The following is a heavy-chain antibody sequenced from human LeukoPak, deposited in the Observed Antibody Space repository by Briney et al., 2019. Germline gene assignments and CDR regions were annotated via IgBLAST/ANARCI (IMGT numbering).Heavy chain of an antibody. CDR1: GYTFTSYI. Sequence: GASVKVSRKASGYTFTSYIINWVRQAPGQGPEWMGWITPYTNNTNSAQKFQGRVTMTTDTSTSTAYMELMNLRSDDTAVYYCARPAGYSYGGDFDYWGQGTLVTVSP. J-gene: IGHJ4*02. CDR3: ARPAGYSYGGDFDY. CDR2: ITPYTNNT. D-gene: IGHD5-18*01. V-gene: IGHV1-18*01.